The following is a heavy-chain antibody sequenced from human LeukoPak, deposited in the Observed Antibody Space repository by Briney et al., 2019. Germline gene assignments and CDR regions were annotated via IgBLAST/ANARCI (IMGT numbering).Heavy chain of an antibody. D-gene: IGHD1-14*01. CDR3: ARDLLGMWNYFDY. CDR1: GFTFSSYG. CDR2: ISYDGSNK. J-gene: IGHJ4*02. V-gene: IGHV3-30*19. Sequence: PGRSLRLSCAASGFTFSSYGMHWVRQAPGKGLEWVAVISYDGSNKYYADSVKGRFTISRDNSKNTLYLQMNSLRAEDTAVYYCARDLLGMWNYFDYWGQGTLVTVSS.